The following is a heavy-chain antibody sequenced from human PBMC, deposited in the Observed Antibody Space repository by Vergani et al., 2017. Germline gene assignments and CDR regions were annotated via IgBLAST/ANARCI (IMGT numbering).Heavy chain of an antibody. D-gene: IGHD5-12*01. CDR1: GGTFSSYA. CDR3: AREYQYSGYDPRGGYYYYGMDV. Sequence: QVQLVQSGAEVKKPGSSVKVSCKASGGTFSSYAISWVRQAPGQGLEWMGKIIPILGIANYAQKFQGRVTITADKSTSTAYMELSSLRSEDTAVYYCAREYQYSGYDPRGGYYYYGMDVWGQGTTVTVS. V-gene: IGHV1-69*04. CDR2: IIPILGIA. J-gene: IGHJ6*02.